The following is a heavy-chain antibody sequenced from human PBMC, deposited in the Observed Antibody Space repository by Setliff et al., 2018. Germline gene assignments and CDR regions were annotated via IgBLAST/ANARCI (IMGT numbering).Heavy chain of an antibody. V-gene: IGHV4-34*01. CDR1: GGSFSGYY. CDR3: ARGGYSRGPPVYYFDY. D-gene: IGHD5-12*01. Sequence: KPSETLSLTCAVYGGSFSGYYWSWIRQPPGKGLEWIGEINHSGSTNYNPSLKSRVTISVDTSKNQFSLKLSSVTAADTAVYYCARGGYSRGPPVYYFDYWGQGTQVTVSS. CDR2: INHSGST. J-gene: IGHJ4*02.